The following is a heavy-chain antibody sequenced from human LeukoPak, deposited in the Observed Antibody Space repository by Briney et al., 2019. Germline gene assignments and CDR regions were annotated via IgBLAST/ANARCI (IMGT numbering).Heavy chain of an antibody. D-gene: IGHD1-1*01. CDR1: GSSISNYY. Sequence: YPSETLSLTCTVSGSSISNYYWSWIRQPPGKGLEWIGHIYYSGSTTYNPSLKSRVTISVDTSNNQFSLRLTSVTAADTAVYYCARCDSTTNWFDPWGQGNLVTVSS. J-gene: IGHJ5*02. CDR3: ARCDSTTNWFDP. V-gene: IGHV4-59*01. CDR2: IYYSGST.